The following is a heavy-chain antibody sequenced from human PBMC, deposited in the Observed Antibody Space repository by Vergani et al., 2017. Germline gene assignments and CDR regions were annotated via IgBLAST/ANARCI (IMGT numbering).Heavy chain of an antibody. CDR1: GFTFSSYW. V-gene: IGHV3-74*01. Sequence: EVQLVESGGGLVQPGGSLRLSCAASGFTFSSYWMHWVRQAPGKGLMWVSRINSDGYSTTYADSVKGRFTISIDNAKNTLYLQMNSLRAEDTATYYCTRAGSGSYTSFDYWGHGTLVTVSS. D-gene: IGHD3-10*01. CDR2: INSDGYST. J-gene: IGHJ4*01. CDR3: TRAGSGSYTSFDY.